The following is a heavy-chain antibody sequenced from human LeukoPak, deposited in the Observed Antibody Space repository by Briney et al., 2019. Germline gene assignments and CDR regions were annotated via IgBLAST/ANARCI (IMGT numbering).Heavy chain of an antibody. CDR1: GYTFTSYY. CDR2: INPSGGST. V-gene: IGHV1-46*01. Sequence: ASVKVSCKASGYTFTSYYMHWVRQAPGQGLEWMGIINPSGGSTSYAQKFQGRVTMTRDTSTSTVYMELSSLRSEDTAVYYCARDPNCGGDCYTFDYWGQGTLVTVSS. J-gene: IGHJ4*02. D-gene: IGHD2-21*02. CDR3: ARDPNCGGDCYTFDY.